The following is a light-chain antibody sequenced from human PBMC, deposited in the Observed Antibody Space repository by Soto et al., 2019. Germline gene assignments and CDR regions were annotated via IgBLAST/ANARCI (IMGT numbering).Light chain of an antibody. CDR3: LQDYNYVT. Sequence: AIQITQSPSSLSAAVGYRVTVTFRAIQGGWYQQKPGKAPKFVDPSNLQSGVPSRFSGCGSGADFTLTISSLKPDDFATYYRLQDYNYVTFGKGTRLEIK. CDR1: QG. CDR2: DPS. V-gene: IGKV1-6*01. J-gene: IGKJ5*01.